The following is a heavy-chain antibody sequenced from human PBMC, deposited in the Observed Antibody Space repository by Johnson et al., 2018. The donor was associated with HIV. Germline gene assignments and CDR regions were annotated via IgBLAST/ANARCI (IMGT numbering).Heavy chain of an antibody. V-gene: IGHV3-30*02. CDR2: IRYDGSNK. CDR3: AKGAGACINDAFDI. D-gene: IGHD4/OR15-4a*01. CDR1: GFTFSNYG. J-gene: IGHJ3*02. Sequence: QVQLVESGGRVVQPGGSLRLSCAASGFTFSNYGMHWVRQTPGKGLEWVAFIRYDGSNKYYADSVTGRFTISRDNSKNSLLLQMNILRTEDTALYYCAKGAGACINDAFDIWGQGTMVTVSS.